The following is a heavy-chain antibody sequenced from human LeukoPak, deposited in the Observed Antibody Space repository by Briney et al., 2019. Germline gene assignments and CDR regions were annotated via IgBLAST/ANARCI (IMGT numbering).Heavy chain of an antibody. V-gene: IGHV4-34*01. Sequence: SETLSLTCAVYGGSLSGYYWSWIRQPPGKGLEWIGEINHSGSTNYNPSLKSRVTISVDTSKNQFSLKLSSVTAADTAVYYCARGQIVVVPAAPGPIDYWGQGTLVTVSS. J-gene: IGHJ4*02. CDR2: INHSGST. CDR1: GGSLSGYY. D-gene: IGHD2-2*01. CDR3: ARGQIVVVPAAPGPIDY.